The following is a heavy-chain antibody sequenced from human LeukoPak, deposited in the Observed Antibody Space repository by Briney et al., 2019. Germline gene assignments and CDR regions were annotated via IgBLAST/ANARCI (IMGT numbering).Heavy chain of an antibody. CDR3: ATIQRDHAFDI. D-gene: IGHD6-25*01. J-gene: IGHJ3*02. Sequence: PSETLSLTCAVYGGSFSGYYWSWIRQPPGKGLEWIGEIIHSGSTNYNPSLKSRVTISTDTSKNQFSLRLSSVTAADTAVYYRATIQRDHAFDIWGQGTMVTVSS. V-gene: IGHV4-34*12. CDR2: IIHSGST. CDR1: GGSFSGYY.